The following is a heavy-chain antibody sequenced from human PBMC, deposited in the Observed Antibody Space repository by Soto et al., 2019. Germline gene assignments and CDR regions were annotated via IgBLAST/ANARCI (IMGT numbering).Heavy chain of an antibody. CDR3: ARGARDDILTGYYSSWLDY. CDR2: INPSGGST. V-gene: IGHV1-46*01. J-gene: IGHJ4*02. CDR1: GYTFTSYY. Sequence: ASVKVSCKASGYTFTSYYMHWVRQAPGQGLEWMGIINPSGGSTSYAQKFQGRVTMTRDTSTSTVYMELSSLRSEDTAVYYCARGARDDILTGYYSSWLDYWGQGTLVTVS. D-gene: IGHD3-9*01.